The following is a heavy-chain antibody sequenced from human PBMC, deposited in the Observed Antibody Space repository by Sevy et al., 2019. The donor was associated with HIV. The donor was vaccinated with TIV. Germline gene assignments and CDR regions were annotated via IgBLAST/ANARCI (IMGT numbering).Heavy chain of an antibody. CDR3: ATDAFVVEIILGAFEI. V-gene: IGHV3-23*01. J-gene: IGHJ3*02. CDR2: ITGNGDTT. Sequence: GGSLRLSCTDSGFTFSSYAMTWVRQAPGKGLEWVSSITGNGDTTYYVDSVKGRFTICRDNTKNTLFLQMNNLRAEDTAVYDCATDAFVVEIILGAFEIWGQGTMVTVSS. CDR1: GFTFSSYA. D-gene: IGHD3-3*02.